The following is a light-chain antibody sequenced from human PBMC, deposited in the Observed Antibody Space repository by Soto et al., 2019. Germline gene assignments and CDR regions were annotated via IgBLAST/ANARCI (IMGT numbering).Light chain of an antibody. CDR1: QSVSSSN. CDR2: AAS. Sequence: LTQSPATLSLSPGERATISCLASQSVSSSNLAWYQQKPAQAPRLLIYAASRRAPGIPERFSGSGSGTDFTLTISRLEPEDFAVYYCQQYGSSPPSSTFGQGTRLEIK. J-gene: IGKJ5*01. CDR3: QQYGSSPPSST. V-gene: IGKV3-20*01.